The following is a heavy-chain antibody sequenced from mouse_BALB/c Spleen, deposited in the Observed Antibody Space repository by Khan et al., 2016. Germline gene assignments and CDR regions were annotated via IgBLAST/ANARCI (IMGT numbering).Heavy chain of an antibody. CDR1: GFNIKDTY. J-gene: IGHJ2*01. CDR2: IDPANGNT. V-gene: IGHV14-3*02. CDR3: ARYFDY. Sequence: VQLKESGAELVKPGASVKLSCTASGFNIKDTYMHWVKQRPEQGLEWIGRIDPANGNTKYDPKFQGKATITADTSSNTAYLQLSSLTSEDTAAYYSARYFDYWGQGTTLAVSS.